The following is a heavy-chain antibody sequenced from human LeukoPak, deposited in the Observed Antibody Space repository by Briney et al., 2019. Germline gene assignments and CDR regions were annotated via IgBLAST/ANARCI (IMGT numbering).Heavy chain of an antibody. CDR2: ISGSGGST. Sequence: GGSLRLSCAASGFTVSSNYMSWVRQAPGKGLEWVSAISGSGGSTYYADSVKGRFTISRDNSKNTLYLQMNSLRAEDTAVYYCAKDRQWLVQFFSDYWGQGTLVTVSS. J-gene: IGHJ4*02. CDR1: GFTVSSNY. V-gene: IGHV3-23*01. CDR3: AKDRQWLVQFFSDY. D-gene: IGHD6-19*01.